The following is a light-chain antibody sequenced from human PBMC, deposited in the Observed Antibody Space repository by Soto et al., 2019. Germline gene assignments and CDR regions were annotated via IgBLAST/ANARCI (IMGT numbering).Light chain of an antibody. CDR2: AAS. J-gene: IGKJ5*01. CDR1: QDIRND. CDR3: LQDYDHPYT. Sequence: AIQMTQSPSSLSASVGDRVTVACLASQDIRNDVAWYQQKPRKAPKLLIYAASSLQSGVSSRFSGSGSGTDFTFTISSLQPEDFATYYCLQDYDHPYTFGQGTRLEIK. V-gene: IGKV1-6*01.